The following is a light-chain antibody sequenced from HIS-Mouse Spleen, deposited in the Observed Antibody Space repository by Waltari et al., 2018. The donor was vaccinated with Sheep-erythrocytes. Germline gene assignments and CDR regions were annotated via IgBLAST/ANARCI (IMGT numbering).Light chain of an antibody. CDR1: QGISSA. Sequence: AIQLTQSPSSLSASVGDRVTITCRASQGISSALAWYQQKPGKAPKLLIYDASSLESGVPSRFSGSGSGTDFTLTISGTQAMDEADYYCQAWDSSTAWNVVFGGGTK. V-gene: IGKV1-13*02. CDR3: QAWDSSTAWNVV. J-gene: IGKJ4*01. CDR2: DAS.